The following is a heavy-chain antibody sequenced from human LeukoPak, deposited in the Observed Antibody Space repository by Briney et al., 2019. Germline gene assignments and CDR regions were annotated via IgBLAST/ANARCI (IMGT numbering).Heavy chain of an antibody. CDR3: ATAPNRIVGATSLIDY. D-gene: IGHD1-26*01. CDR1: ASTLTVIS. CDR2: FDPEDGET. V-gene: IGHV1-24*01. J-gene: IGHJ4*02. Sequence: ASVKVSCKVSASTLTVISLSWIRLAPGKGLEWMGGFDPEDGETIYAQKFQGRVTMTDDTSTDTAYMELSSLRSEDTAVYYCATAPNRIVGATSLIDYWGQGTLVTVSS.